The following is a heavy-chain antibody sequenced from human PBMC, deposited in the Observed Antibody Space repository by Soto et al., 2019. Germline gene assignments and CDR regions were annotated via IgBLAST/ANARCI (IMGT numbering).Heavy chain of an antibody. CDR2: LSDSGGSI. CDR1: GFTFTRHA. V-gene: IGHV3-23*01. Sequence: GGSLKLSCTASGFTFTRHAMTWVRQAPGKGLEWVSGLSDSGGSIYYADSVKGRFTISRDNSKNTLYLQMNSLRPEDTALYYCTKARLWGGDGYNSYYYNAMDVWGQGTTVTVSS. CDR3: TKARLWGGDGYNSYYYNAMDV. J-gene: IGHJ6*02. D-gene: IGHD3-16*01.